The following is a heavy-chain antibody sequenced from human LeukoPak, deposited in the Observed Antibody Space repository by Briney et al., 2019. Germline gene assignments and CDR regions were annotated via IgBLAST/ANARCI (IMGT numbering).Heavy chain of an antibody. J-gene: IGHJ5*02. Sequence: GESLKISCKGSGYSFTSCWIGWVRQMPGKGLEWMGIIYPGDSDTRYSPSFQGQVTISADKSISTAYLQWSSLKASDTAMYYCARQLSVVPSNNWFDPWGQGTLVTVSS. V-gene: IGHV5-51*01. CDR1: GYSFTSCW. D-gene: IGHD2-2*01. CDR3: ARQLSVVPSNNWFDP. CDR2: IYPGDSDT.